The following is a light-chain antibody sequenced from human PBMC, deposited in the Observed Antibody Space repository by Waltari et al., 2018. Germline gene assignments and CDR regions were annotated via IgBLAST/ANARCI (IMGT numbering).Light chain of an antibody. J-gene: IGKJ1*01. CDR2: KAS. Sequence: IQMTQSPSTFSASVGDRVTITCRASQSISIWMAWYQQKPGKAPKLLIYKASALQSGVPSRFTGSGSGTEFTLTISSLQPDDFATYYCQEYNTYSRTFGQGTKVEIK. CDR1: QSISIW. V-gene: IGKV1-5*03. CDR3: QEYNTYSRT.